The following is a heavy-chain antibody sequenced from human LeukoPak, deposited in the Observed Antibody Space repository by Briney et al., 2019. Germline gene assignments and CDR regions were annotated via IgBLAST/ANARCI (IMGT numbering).Heavy chain of an antibody. CDR3: VTDWGDS. D-gene: IGHD3-16*01. Sequence: GGALRLSCVASGFSISTYWMSCARQVPGKGLEWVGVIKQDGSETYYVDSVKGRFTITRDNAKNSVYLQMNRLRAEDTSLYYCVTDWGDSWGQGTLVTVSA. V-gene: IGHV3-7*04. J-gene: IGHJ4*02. CDR1: GFSISTYW. CDR2: IKQDGSET.